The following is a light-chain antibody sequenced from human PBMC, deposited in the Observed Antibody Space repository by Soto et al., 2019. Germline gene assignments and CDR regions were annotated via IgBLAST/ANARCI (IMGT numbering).Light chain of an antibody. J-gene: IGLJ1*01. CDR2: NNN. CDR3: AAWDDSLSGYV. CDR1: GSNIGSNT. Sequence: QSVLTQPPSASETPGQRVSISCSGSGSNIGSNTVHWYQQPPGTAPKPLMYNNNQRPSGVPDRFSGSKSGTSASLAISGLQSEDEADYYCAAWDDSLSGYVFGTGTKLTVL. V-gene: IGLV1-44*01.